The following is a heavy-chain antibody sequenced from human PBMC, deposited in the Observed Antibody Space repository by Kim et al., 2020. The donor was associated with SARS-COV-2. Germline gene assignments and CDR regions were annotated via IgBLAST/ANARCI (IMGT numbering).Heavy chain of an antibody. D-gene: IGHD1-1*01. Sequence: GGSLRLSCAASGFTFSKYWMHWVRQAPGKGPVWVSRINTDGKNTFYADSVKDRFSISRDNAENTLYLQLNNLRAEDTAVYYCARVPTEVGPATFDYWGQG. CDR1: GFTFSKYW. CDR2: INTDGKNT. CDR3: ARVPTEVGPATFDY. J-gene: IGHJ4*02. V-gene: IGHV3-74*01.